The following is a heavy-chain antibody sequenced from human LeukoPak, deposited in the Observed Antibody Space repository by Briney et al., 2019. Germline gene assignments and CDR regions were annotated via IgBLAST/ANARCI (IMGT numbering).Heavy chain of an antibody. V-gene: IGHV4-31*03. J-gene: IGHJ3*02. CDR1: GGSISSGGYY. CDR3: AGGPGWELPSGDAFDI. Sequence: SQTLSLTCTVSGGSISSGGYYWSWIRQHPGKGLEWIGYIYYSGSTYYNPSLKSRVTISVDTSKNQFSLKLSSVTAADTAVYYCAGGPGWELPSGDAFDIWGQGTMVTVSS. CDR2: IYYSGST. D-gene: IGHD1-26*01.